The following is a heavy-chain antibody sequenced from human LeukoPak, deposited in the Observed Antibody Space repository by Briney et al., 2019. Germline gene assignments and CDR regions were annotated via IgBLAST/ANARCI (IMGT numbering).Heavy chain of an antibody. Sequence: PGGSLRLSCAASGFTFSNYCMTCVRQAPGKGLEWVASIKEDGSEKYFMDSVKGRFTISSDHTNNSVYLQVNRLRAEDTGVYCCAIILWGSSASNWFDPWRQGSLVTVCS. CDR2: IKEDGSEK. J-gene: IGHJ5*02. V-gene: IGHV3-7*03. D-gene: IGHD3-10*01. CDR3: AIILWGSSASNWFDP. CDR1: GFTFSNYC.